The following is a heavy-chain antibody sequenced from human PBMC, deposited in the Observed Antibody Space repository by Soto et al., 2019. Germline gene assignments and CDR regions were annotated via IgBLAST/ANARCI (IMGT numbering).Heavy chain of an antibody. D-gene: IGHD3-16*01. CDR3: ASEGGGAIRRSYFDY. CDR1: GFTYG. J-gene: IGHJ4*02. V-gene: IGHV3-33*01. CDR2: TWYDGSNK. Sequence: QVQLVESGGGVVQPGRSLRLSCAASGFTYGMHWVRQAPGKGLEWVAVTWYDGSNKYYADSVKGRFTISRDNSKNTLYLQMKRLSAEDTAVSYCASEGGGAIRRSYFDYWGQGTLVTVSS.